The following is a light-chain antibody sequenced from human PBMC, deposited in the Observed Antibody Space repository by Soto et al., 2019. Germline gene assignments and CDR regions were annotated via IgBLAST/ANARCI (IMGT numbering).Light chain of an antibody. J-gene: IGKJ2*03. CDR3: QQYNDFYS. V-gene: IGKV1-5*01. CDR1: QRFSSW. Sequence: DIQMTQSPSTLSASVGDRVTITCRASQRFSSWLAWYQQKPGKAPKLLIYDASNLESGVPSRFSGTGSGTEFTLTISNLQPDDFATYYCQQYNDFYSFGQGTKLEIK. CDR2: DAS.